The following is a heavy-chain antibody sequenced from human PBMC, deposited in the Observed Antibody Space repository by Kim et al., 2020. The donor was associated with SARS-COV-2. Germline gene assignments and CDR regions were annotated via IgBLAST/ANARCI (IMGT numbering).Heavy chain of an antibody. J-gene: IGHJ6*02. CDR3: ARSMVRGVMTYYYYGMDV. V-gene: IGHV3-9*01. CDR2: ISWNSGSI. Sequence: GGSLRLSCAASGFTFDDYAMHWVRQAPGKGLEWVSTISWNSGSIGYADSVNGRFTISRDNAKNALYLQMNSLRAEDTALYYCARSMVRGVMTYYYYGMDVWGRGTAVTVSS. D-gene: IGHD3-10*01. CDR1: GFTFDDYA.